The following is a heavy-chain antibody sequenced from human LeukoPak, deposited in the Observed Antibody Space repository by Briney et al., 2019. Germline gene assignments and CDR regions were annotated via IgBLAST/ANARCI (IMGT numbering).Heavy chain of an antibody. CDR2: IYYSGTT. Sequence: PSETLSLTCTVSGGSFSSYYWNWIRQPPGKGLEWIGYIYYSGTTNYNPSLKGRVTISVDTSKNQFSLKLNSVTAADTAVYYCAREKSGEFDYWGQGTLVTVSS. CDR1: GGSFSSYY. J-gene: IGHJ4*02. D-gene: IGHD7-27*01. V-gene: IGHV4-59*01. CDR3: AREKSGEFDY.